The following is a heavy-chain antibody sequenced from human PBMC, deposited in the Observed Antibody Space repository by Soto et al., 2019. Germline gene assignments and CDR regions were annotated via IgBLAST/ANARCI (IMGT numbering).Heavy chain of an antibody. CDR1: GGSISSSSYY. CDR2: IYYSGNT. J-gene: IGHJ4*02. D-gene: IGHD4-17*01. CDR3: ARAYGYYFDY. V-gene: IGHV4-31*03. Sequence: SETLSLTCTVSGGSISSSSYYWGWIRQHPGKGLEWIGYIYYSGNTYYNPSLKSRVTISVDTSKNQFSLKLSSVTAADTAVYYCARAYGYYFDYWGQGTLVTVSS.